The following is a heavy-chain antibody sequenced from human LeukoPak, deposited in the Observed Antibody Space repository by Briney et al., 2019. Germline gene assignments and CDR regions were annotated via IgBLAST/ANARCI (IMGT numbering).Heavy chain of an antibody. Sequence: ASETLSLTCTVSGGSISSSGYYWGWIRQPPGKGLEWIGSIYYSGSTYYNPSLKSRVTISVDTSKNQFSLKLSSVTAADTAVYYCARLHYDILTGYRGNFDYWGQGTLVTVSS. D-gene: IGHD3-9*01. J-gene: IGHJ4*02. V-gene: IGHV4-39*01. CDR1: GGSISSSGYY. CDR3: ARLHYDILTGYRGNFDY. CDR2: IYYSGST.